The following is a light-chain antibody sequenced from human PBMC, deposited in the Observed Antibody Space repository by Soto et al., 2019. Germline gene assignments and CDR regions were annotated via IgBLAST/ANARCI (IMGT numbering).Light chain of an antibody. J-gene: IGLJ1*01. CDR2: TND. V-gene: IGLV1-44*01. CDR3: STLDDSVDV. CDR1: TSNIGTNT. Sequence: QSVLTQPPSASGTPGQRVTISCSGSTSNIGTNTVNWFQHVPGSAPKLLIYTNDQRPSGVPDRFSVSRSGTSASLAISGLQSEDEADYYCSTLDDSVDVLGTGTKVTVL.